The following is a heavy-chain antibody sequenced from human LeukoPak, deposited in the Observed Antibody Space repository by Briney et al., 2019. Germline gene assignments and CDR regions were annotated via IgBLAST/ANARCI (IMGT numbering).Heavy chain of an antibody. CDR2: IIPIFGTA. Sequence: SVKVSCKASGGTFSSYAISWVRQAPEQGLEWMGRIIPIFGTANYAQKFQGRVTITTDESTSTAYMELSGLRSEDTAVYYCARSPGYDSSGYFPYYFDYWGQGTLVTVSS. CDR1: GGTFSSYA. D-gene: IGHD3-22*01. V-gene: IGHV1-69*05. J-gene: IGHJ4*02. CDR3: ARSPGYDSSGYFPYYFDY.